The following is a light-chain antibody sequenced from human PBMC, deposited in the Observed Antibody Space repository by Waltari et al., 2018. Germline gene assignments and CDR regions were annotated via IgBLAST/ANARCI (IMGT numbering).Light chain of an antibody. CDR2: EVS. Sequence: QSALTQPASLSGSPGQSITISCTGASSAVGDYNCVSWYQHHPGKAPKLIIYEVSTRPSGVSIRFSGSKSGNTASLTISGLQAEDEADYYCSSYTNISPHVLFGGGTKLTVL. CDR1: SSAVGDYNC. V-gene: IGLV2-14*01. CDR3: SSYTNISPHVL. J-gene: IGLJ2*01.